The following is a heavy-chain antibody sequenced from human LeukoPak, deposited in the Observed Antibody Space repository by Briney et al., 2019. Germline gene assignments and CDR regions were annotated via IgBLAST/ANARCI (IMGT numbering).Heavy chain of an antibody. D-gene: IGHD3-3*01. CDR2: INHSGST. J-gene: IGHJ4*02. V-gene: IGHV4-34*01. CDR1: GGSFSGYY. CDR3: ARGFWSGSPFDY. Sequence: KPSETLSLTCAVYGGSFSGYYWSWIRQPPGKGLEWIGEINHSGSTNYNPSLKSRVTISVDTSKSQFSPKLSSVTAADTAVYYCARGFWSGSPFDYWGQGTLVTVSS.